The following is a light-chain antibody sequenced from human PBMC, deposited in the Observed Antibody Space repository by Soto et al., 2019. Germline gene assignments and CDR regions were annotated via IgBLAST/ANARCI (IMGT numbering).Light chain of an antibody. CDR3: QQYGSSLF. Sequence: EIVLTQSPGTLSLSPGERATLSCRASQSVSSSYLAWYQQKPGQAPMLLIYGASSRATGIPDRFSGSGSGTYFTLTISRLEPEDFAVYYCQQYGSSLFFGQGTKLEIK. CDR2: GAS. V-gene: IGKV3-20*01. J-gene: IGKJ2*01. CDR1: QSVSSSY.